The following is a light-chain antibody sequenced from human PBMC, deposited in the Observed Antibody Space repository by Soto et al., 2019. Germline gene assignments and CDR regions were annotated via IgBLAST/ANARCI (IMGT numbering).Light chain of an antibody. Sequence: EIVLTQSPGTLSLSPGERATLSCRASQSVSSSYLAWYQQKPGQAPRLLIYGASSRATGIPDRFSGSGSGTDFTLTISRLEPEDFAVYYCQQYGSSPFTFGPVTIVDIK. CDR2: GAS. V-gene: IGKV3-20*01. CDR1: QSVSSSY. CDR3: QQYGSSPFT. J-gene: IGKJ3*01.